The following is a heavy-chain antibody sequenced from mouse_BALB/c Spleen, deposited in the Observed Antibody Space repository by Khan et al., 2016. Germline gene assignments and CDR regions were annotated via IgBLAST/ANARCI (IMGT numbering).Heavy chain of an antibody. J-gene: IGHJ3*01. Sequence: EVQLQASGPGLVKPSQSLSLTCTVTGYSITSDYAWNWIRQFPGNKLEWMGYINYSGSTSYNPSLKSRISITRDTSKNQFFLQLNSVTTEDTATYYCARLERAGFAYWGQGTLVTVSA. CDR2: INYSGST. CDR3: ARLERAGFAY. CDR1: GYSITSDYA. V-gene: IGHV3-2*02.